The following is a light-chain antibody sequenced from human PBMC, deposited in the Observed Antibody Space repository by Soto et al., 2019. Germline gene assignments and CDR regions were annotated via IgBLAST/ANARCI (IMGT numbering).Light chain of an antibody. CDR3: SSYTSSSTSYV. CDR2: EVS. V-gene: IGLV2-14*01. CDR1: SSDVGGYNY. J-gene: IGLJ1*01. Sequence: QSALTQPASVSGSPGQSITISCTGTSSDVGGYNYVSWYQHHPGKAPKLMIYEVSNRPSGVSNRFSGSKSGNTASLTISGLQAEDEADYYCSSYTSSSTSYVLGTGTKVTVL.